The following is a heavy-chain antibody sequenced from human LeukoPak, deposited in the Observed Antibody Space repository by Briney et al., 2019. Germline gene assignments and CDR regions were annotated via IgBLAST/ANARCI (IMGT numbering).Heavy chain of an antibody. CDR2: INPSGGST. D-gene: IGHD6-13*01. Sequence: ASVKVSCKASGYTFTSYYMHWVRQAPGQGLEWMGIINPSGGSTSYAQKFQGRVTMTRDTSTSTVYMELSSLRSEDTAVYYCARDRGEQQPYTGLDYWGQGTLVTVSS. CDR1: GYTFTSYY. J-gene: IGHJ4*02. CDR3: ARDRGEQQPYTGLDY. V-gene: IGHV1-46*01.